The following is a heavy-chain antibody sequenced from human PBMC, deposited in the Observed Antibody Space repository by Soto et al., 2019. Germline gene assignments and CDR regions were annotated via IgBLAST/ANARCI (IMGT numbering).Heavy chain of an antibody. D-gene: IGHD3-10*01. CDR2: ISSSSSII. CDR3: ARDSDIDS. Sequence: EVQLVESGGGLVQPGGSLRLSCAASGFTFSTYSMNLVRQAPGKGLEWVSHISSSSSIIYYADSVKGRFTSSRDNAKYSLYLQMNSLRAEDTAVYYCARDSDIDSWGQGTLVTVSS. CDR1: GFTFSTYS. J-gene: IGHJ4*02. V-gene: IGHV3-48*01.